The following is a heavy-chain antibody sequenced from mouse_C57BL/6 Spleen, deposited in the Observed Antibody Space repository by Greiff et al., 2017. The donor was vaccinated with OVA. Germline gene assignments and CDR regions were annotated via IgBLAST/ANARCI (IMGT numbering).Heavy chain of an antibody. CDR2: ISSGSSTI. CDR3: ARTVVAGGDAMDY. CDR1: GFTFSDYG. J-gene: IGHJ4*01. Sequence: EVQLVESGGGLVKPGGSLKLSCAASGFTFSDYGMHWVRQAPEKGLEWVAYISSGSSTIYYADTVKGRFTISRDNAKNTLFLQMTSLRSEDTAMYYCARTVVAGGDAMDYWGQGTSVTVSS. D-gene: IGHD1-1*01. V-gene: IGHV5-17*01.